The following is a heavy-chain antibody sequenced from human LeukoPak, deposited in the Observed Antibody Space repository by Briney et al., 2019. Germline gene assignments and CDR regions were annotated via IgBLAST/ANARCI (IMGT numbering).Heavy chain of an antibody. CDR1: GFIFSSYG. J-gene: IGHJ4*02. Sequence: GRSLRLSCAASGFIFSSYGMHWVRQAPGKGLEWVALIWYDGSNKYYADSVKGRFTISRDNSRDTLYLQMNSLRAEDTAVYYCAKSGPDYGDLPSEYYFDCWGQGALVTVSS. CDR2: IWYDGSNK. CDR3: AKSGPDYGDLPSEYYFDC. D-gene: IGHD4-17*01. V-gene: IGHV3-33*06.